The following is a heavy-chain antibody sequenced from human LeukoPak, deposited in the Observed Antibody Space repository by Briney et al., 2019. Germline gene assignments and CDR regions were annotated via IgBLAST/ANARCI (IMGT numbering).Heavy chain of an antibody. CDR3: ARVVGKLLARKYTYSSSSNYFDY. CDR2: INHSGST. CDR1: GGSFSGYY. Sequence: SETLSPTCAVYGGSFSGYYWGWIRQPPGKGLEWIGEINHSGSTNYNPSLKSRVTISVDTSKNQFSLKLSSVTAADTAVYYCARVVGKLLARKYTYSSSSNYFDYWGQGTLVTVSS. V-gene: IGHV4-34*01. J-gene: IGHJ4*02. D-gene: IGHD6-6*01.